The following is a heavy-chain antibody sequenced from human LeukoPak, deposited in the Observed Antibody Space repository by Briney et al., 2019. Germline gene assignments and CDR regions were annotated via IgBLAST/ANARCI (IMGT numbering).Heavy chain of an antibody. V-gene: IGHV1-69*06. D-gene: IGHD6-19*01. CDR3: ARGGTVALDY. Sequence: ASVTVSFKASGGTFIIYAISWVRQAPGQGLEWMGGIIPVFGTANYAQKFQGRVTITADKSTSTAYMELSSLRSEDTAVYYCARGGTVALDYWGQGTLVTVSS. CDR1: GGTFIIYA. J-gene: IGHJ4*02. CDR2: IIPVFGTA.